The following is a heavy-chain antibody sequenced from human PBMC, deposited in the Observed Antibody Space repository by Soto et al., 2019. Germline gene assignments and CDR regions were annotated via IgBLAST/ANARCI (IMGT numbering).Heavy chain of an antibody. J-gene: IGHJ4*02. Sequence: QVQLQESGPGLVKPSQTLSLTCSVSGGSINSVNYYWSWIRQHPGKGLEWIGYIYYSGSTHYNPSLKSRVTISVDTSENQFSLKLSSVTAAETAVYYCAREGGDRVDYWGQGTLVTFSS. V-gene: IGHV4-31*03. D-gene: IGHD3-16*01. CDR2: IYYSGST. CDR1: GGSINSVNYY. CDR3: AREGGDRVDY.